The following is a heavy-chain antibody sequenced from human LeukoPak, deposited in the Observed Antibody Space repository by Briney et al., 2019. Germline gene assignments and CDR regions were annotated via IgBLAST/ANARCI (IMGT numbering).Heavy chain of an antibody. D-gene: IGHD5-12*01. Sequence: ASVKVSCKASGYTFTGYYMHWVRQAPGQGLEWMGIINPSGGSTSYAQKFQGRVTMTRDMSTSTVYMELSSLRSGDTAVYYCARDGVTHLVSSVATPLDYWGQGTLVTVSS. CDR3: ARDGVTHLVSSVATPLDY. CDR1: GYTFTGYY. J-gene: IGHJ4*02. V-gene: IGHV1-46*01. CDR2: INPSGGST.